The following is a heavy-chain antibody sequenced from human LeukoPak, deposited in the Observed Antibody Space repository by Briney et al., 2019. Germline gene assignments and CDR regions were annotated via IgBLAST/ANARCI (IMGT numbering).Heavy chain of an antibody. CDR3: AKDVVVVAATHLQH. CDR2: ISGSGGST. CDR1: GFTFSSYA. J-gene: IGHJ1*01. Sequence: SGGSLRLSCAASGFTFSSYAMSWVRQAPGKGLEWVSAISGSGGSTYYADSVKGRFTISRDNSKNTLYLQMNSLRAEDTAVYYCAKDVVVVAATHLQHWGQGTLVTVSS. D-gene: IGHD2-15*01. V-gene: IGHV3-23*01.